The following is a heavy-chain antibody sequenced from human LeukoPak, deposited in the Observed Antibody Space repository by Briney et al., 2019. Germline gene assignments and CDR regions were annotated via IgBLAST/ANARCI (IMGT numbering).Heavy chain of an antibody. CDR1: GFTFSGYD. CDR2: IWYDRSNI. Sequence: SGPSLRLSCAASGFTFSGYDMHWVRQVSGKGLEWVALIWYDRSNIYYGDTVKGRFTISRDNSKNTMYLQMNSLRAEDTAVYYCASGGNTGYEYFQHWGQGTLVTAPS. D-gene: IGHD4-23*01. J-gene: IGHJ1*01. CDR3: ASGGNTGYEYFQH. V-gene: IGHV3-33*03.